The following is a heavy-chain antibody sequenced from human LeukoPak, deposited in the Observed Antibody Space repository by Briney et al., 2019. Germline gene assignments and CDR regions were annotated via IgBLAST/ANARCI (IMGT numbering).Heavy chain of an antibody. Sequence: GESLKISCKGSGYSFTSCWIGWVRQMPGKGLEWMGIIYPGDSDARYSPSFQGQVTISAAKSISTAYLQWSSLKASDTAMYYCARLGPDNAFDIWGQGTMVTVSS. D-gene: IGHD3-16*01. CDR2: IYPGDSDA. J-gene: IGHJ3*02. V-gene: IGHV5-51*01. CDR1: GYSFTSCW. CDR3: ARLGPDNAFDI.